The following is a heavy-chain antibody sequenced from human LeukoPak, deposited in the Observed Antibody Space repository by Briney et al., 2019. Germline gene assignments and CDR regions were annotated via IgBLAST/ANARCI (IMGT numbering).Heavy chain of an antibody. Sequence: GGSLRLSCAASGFTFSSYSMIWVRQAPGKGLEWVSSISSSSSYIYYADSVKGRFTISRDNAKNSLYLQMNSLRAEDTAVYYCAIVVVPAAMLDYWGQGTLVTVSS. V-gene: IGHV3-21*01. D-gene: IGHD2-2*01. J-gene: IGHJ4*02. CDR1: GFTFSSYS. CDR2: ISSSSSYI. CDR3: AIVVVPAAMLDY.